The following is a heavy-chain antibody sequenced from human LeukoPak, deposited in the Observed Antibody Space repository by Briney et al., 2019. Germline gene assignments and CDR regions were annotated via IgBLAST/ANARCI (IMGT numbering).Heavy chain of an antibody. CDR2: IGSSGSTV. V-gene: IGHV3-48*03. CDR1: GFTFSAYE. J-gene: IGHJ3*02. Sequence: PGGSLRLSCAASGFTFSAYEMNWVRQAPGKGLEGVSYIGSSGSTVYYADSVKGRFTISRDNAKNSLYIQMERLRDEDTAIYYCARDTLEYSNSPDALDIWGQGTMVTVSS. D-gene: IGHD4-23*01. CDR3: ARDTLEYSNSPDALDI.